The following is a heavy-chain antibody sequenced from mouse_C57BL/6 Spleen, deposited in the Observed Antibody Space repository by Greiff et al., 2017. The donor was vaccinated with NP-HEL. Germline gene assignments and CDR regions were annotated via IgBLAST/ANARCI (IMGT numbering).Heavy chain of an antibody. CDR3: ARGRLSNPFAY. CDR1: GYSITSGYD. D-gene: IGHD2-5*01. Sequence: EVQGVESGPGMVKPSQSLSLTCTVTGYSITSGYDWHWIRHFPGNKLEWMGYISYSGSTNYNPSLKSRISITHDTSKNHFFLKLNSVTTEDTATYYCARGRLSNPFAYWGQGTLVTVSA. J-gene: IGHJ3*01. CDR2: ISYSGST. V-gene: IGHV3-1*01.